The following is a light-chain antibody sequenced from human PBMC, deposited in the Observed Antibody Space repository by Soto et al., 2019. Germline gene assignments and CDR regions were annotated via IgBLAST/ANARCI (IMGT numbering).Light chain of an antibody. CDR3: QSYDNGLSHVV. J-gene: IGLJ2*01. V-gene: IGLV1-40*01. CDR2: GDN. Sequence: QAVVTQPPSVSGAPGQRVTIPCTGSSSNIGSFYDVHWYQQLPGTVPKLLIYGDNNRPSGVPDRFSGSKSGTSASLAITGLQPEDEADYYCQSYDNGLSHVVFGGGTKLTVL. CDR1: SSNIGSFYD.